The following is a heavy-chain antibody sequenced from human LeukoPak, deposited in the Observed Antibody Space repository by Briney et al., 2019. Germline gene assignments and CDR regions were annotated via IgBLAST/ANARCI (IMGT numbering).Heavy chain of an antibody. V-gene: IGHV1-69*05. Sequence: EASVKVSCKASGGTFSGYAFSWVRQAPGQGLEWMGGIIAIFGTANYPQKFQGRVTMTTDTSTSTAYMELRSLRSDDTAVYYCARGGLWGISSGQVYWGQGTLVTVSS. CDR1: GGTFSGYA. D-gene: IGHD6-19*01. CDR2: IIAIFGTA. CDR3: ARGGLWGISSGQVY. J-gene: IGHJ4*02.